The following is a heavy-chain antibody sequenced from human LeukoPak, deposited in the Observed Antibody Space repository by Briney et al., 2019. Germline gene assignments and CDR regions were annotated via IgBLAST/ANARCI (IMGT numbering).Heavy chain of an antibody. D-gene: IGHD3-3*01. J-gene: IGHJ4*02. CDR3: ARARTMDFWSGTYFDY. Sequence: GGSLRLSCAASGFTFSSYWMSWVRQAPGKGLEWVANIMQDGSEKYYVDSVKGRFTISRDNAKNSLYLQMNSLRAEDTAVYYCARARTMDFWSGTYFDYWGQGTLVTVSS. V-gene: IGHV3-7*01. CDR2: IMQDGSEK. CDR1: GFTFSSYW.